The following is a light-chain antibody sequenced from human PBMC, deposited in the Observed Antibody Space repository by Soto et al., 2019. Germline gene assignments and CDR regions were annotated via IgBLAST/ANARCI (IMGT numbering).Light chain of an antibody. Sequence: RSSNIGRNTVNWYQQLPGTAPKLLIYDNNRRPSGVPDRFSGSKSGPSASLAISGLQSEDEADYSCAAWDDSLTGLNVFGTGTKVTVL. V-gene: IGLV1-44*01. J-gene: IGLJ1*01. CDR1: SSNIGRNT. CDR2: DNN. CDR3: AAWDDSLTGLNV.